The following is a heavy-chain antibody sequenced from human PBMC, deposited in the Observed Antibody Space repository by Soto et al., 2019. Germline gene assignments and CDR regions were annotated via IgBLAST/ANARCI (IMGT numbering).Heavy chain of an antibody. CDR2: INHSGST. CDR3: ARFNYFDY. V-gene: IGHV4-34*01. Sequence: PSETLSLICAVYGGSFSGYYWSWIRQPPGKGLEWIGEINHSGSTNYNPSLKTRVTISVDTSKNQFSLKLSSVTAADTAIYYCARFNYFDYWGQGTLVTVSS. J-gene: IGHJ4*02. CDR1: GGSFSGYY.